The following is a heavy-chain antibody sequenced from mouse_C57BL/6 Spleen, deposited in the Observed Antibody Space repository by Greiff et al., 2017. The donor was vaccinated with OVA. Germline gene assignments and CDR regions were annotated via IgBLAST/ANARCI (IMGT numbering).Heavy chain of an antibody. V-gene: IGHV1-64*01. CDR1: GYTFTSYW. CDR2: IHPNSGST. J-gene: IGHJ3*01. D-gene: IGHD2-5*01. CDR3: ASQGYSNYVAWFAY. Sequence: QVQLQQPGAELVKPGASVKLSCKASGYTFTSYWMHWVKQRPGQGLEWIGMIHPNSGSTNYNEKFKSKATLTVAKSSSTAYMQLSSLTSEDSAVYYCASQGYSNYVAWFAYWGQGTLVTVSA.